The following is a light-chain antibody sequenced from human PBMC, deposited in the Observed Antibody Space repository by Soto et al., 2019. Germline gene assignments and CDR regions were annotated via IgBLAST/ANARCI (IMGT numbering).Light chain of an antibody. V-gene: IGKV1-39*01. CDR1: QSSSSY. CDR3: QQSYSTPPA. Sequence: DIQMPQSPSSLSASVGDRVTITCRASQSSSSYLNWYQQKPGKAPQLLIYAASSMHSGVTSSFSGSGSGTDFTLPISSLQPEDFATYYFQQSYSTPPAFGGGTKVEIK. J-gene: IGKJ4*01. CDR2: AAS.